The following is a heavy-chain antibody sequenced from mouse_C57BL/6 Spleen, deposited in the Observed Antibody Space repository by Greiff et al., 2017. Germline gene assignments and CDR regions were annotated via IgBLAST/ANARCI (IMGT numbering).Heavy chain of an antibody. D-gene: IGHD2-3*01. CDR1: GYTFTSYW. CDR2: IYPGSGST. Sequence: VQLQQPGAELVKPGASVKMSCKASGYTFTSYWITWVKQRPGQGLEWIGDIYPGSGSTNYNEKFKSKATLTVDKSTSTAYMQLSSLTSEVSAVYNCARSDVGYCYWGQGTTLTVAS. J-gene: IGHJ2*01. V-gene: IGHV1-55*01. CDR3: ARSDVGYCY.